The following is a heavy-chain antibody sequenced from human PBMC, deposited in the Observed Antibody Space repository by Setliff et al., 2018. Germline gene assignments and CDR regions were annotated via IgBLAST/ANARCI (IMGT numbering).Heavy chain of an antibody. Sequence: PGGSLRLSCTVYGFSFNKYWMYWVRQAPGKGLEWIGYIYNSGSTNYNPSLKSRVTISVDTSKNQISLKLTSVSAADTAVYYCAKEHVVISFVTNTHHHYGMDVWGQGTTVTVSS. CDR2: IYNSGST. D-gene: IGHD2-8*01. CDR1: GFSFNKYW. CDR3: AKEHVVISFVTNTHHHYGMDV. V-gene: IGHV4-4*08. J-gene: IGHJ6*02.